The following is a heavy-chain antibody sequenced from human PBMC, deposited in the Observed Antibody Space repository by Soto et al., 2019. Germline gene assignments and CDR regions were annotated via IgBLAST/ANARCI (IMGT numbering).Heavy chain of an antibody. Sequence: GASVKVSCKASGYTFTGQYIHWVRQAPGQGLEWMGWINPNSGGTHYAQKFQGSVTMTRDTSISTAYMELRRLRSDDTSVYYCARDGEYSSSSGLLSYWGQGTLVTVSS. V-gene: IGHV1-2*02. CDR3: ARDGEYSSSSGLLSY. CDR2: INPNSGGT. D-gene: IGHD6-6*01. J-gene: IGHJ4*02. CDR1: GYTFTGQY.